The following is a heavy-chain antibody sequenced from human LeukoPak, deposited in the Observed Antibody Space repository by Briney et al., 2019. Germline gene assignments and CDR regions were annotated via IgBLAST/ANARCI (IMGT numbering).Heavy chain of an antibody. J-gene: IGHJ4*02. Sequence: GRSLRLSCAASGFTFGTYSMHWVRQAPGKGLEWVAIISSAGTIINYADSVRGRFSISRDNSRNTLYLQMDSLRTEDTAVYYCAKDHRWLVDYWGQGALVTVSS. D-gene: IGHD6-19*01. V-gene: IGHV3-30-3*01. CDR1: GFTFGTYS. CDR2: ISSAGTII. CDR3: AKDHRWLVDY.